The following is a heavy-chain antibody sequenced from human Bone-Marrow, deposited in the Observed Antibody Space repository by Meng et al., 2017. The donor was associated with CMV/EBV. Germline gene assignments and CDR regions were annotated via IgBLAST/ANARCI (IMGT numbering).Heavy chain of an antibody. J-gene: IGHJ4*02. CDR3: ARGPYYGSGSLVDY. D-gene: IGHD3-10*01. CDR1: GGSFSGYY. CDR2: INHSGST. Sequence: CAVYGGSFSGYYWSWIRQPPGKGLEWIGEINHSGSTNYNPSLKSRVTISVDTSKNQFSLKLSSVTAADTAVYYCARGPYYGSGSLVDYWGQGTLVTVSS. V-gene: IGHV4-34*01.